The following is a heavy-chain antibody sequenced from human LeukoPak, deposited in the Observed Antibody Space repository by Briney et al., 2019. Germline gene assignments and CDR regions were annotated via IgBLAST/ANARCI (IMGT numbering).Heavy chain of an antibody. J-gene: IGHJ3*02. Sequence: GGSLRFSCAASGFTFSDYYMSWIRQAPRKGLEWVSYISSSGSTIYYADSVKGRFTISRDNAKNSLYLQMNSLRAEDTAVYYCARDLPDKRKHDAFDIWGQGTMVTVSS. CDR2: ISSSGSTI. V-gene: IGHV3-11*01. CDR1: GFTFSDYY. D-gene: IGHD1-14*01. CDR3: ARDLPDKRKHDAFDI.